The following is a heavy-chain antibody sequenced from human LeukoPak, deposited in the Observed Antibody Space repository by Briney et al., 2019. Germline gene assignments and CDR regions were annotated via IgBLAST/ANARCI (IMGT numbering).Heavy chain of an antibody. V-gene: IGHV3-21*01. CDR1: GFTFSSYS. CDR2: ISGSSYYI. CDR3: ARVKRDFWSGYFDY. Sequence: GGSLRLSCAASGFTFSSYSMNWVRQAPGKGLEWVSSISGSSYYIYYADSVKGRFTISRDNAKNTLYLQMNSLRAEDTAVYYCARVKRDFWSGYFDYWGQGILVSVSS. J-gene: IGHJ4*02. D-gene: IGHD3-3*01.